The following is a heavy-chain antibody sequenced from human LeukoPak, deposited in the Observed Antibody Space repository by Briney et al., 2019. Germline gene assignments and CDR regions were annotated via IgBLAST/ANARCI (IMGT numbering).Heavy chain of an antibody. CDR3: ARGSYDSSGYVFDY. CDR1: GFTFNSYD. CDR2: IGTAGDT. V-gene: IGHV3-13*01. D-gene: IGHD3-22*01. J-gene: IGHJ4*02. Sequence: PGGSLRLSCAASGFTFNSYDMHWVRQATGKGLEWVSAIGTAGDTYYPGSVKGRFTISRENAKNSLYLQMNSLRAGDTAVYYCARGSYDSSGYVFDYWGQGTLVTVSS.